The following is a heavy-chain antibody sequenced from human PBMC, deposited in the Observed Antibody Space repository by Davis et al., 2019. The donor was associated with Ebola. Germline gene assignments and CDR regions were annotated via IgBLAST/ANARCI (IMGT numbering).Heavy chain of an antibody. D-gene: IGHD2-2*01. CDR3: ARAPGLGCSSTSCYLDFQH. Sequence: ASVKVSCKASGYTFTSYGITWVRQAPGQGLEWMGWISAYNGNTNYAQKLQGRVTMTTDTSTSTAYMELRSLRSDDTAVYYCARAPGLGCSSTSCYLDFQHWGQGTLVTVSS. CDR1: GYTFTSYG. V-gene: IGHV1-18*04. J-gene: IGHJ1*01. CDR2: ISAYNGNT.